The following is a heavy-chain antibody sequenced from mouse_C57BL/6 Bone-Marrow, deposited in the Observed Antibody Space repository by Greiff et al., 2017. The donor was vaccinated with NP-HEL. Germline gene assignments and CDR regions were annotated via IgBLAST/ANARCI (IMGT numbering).Heavy chain of an antibody. CDR1: GYTFTSYG. CDR3: ARADDGYYVGFAY. CDR2: IYIGNGYT. D-gene: IGHD2-3*01. J-gene: IGHJ3*01. Sequence: EVKVVESGAELVRPGSSVKMSCKTSGYTFTSYGINWVKQRPGQGLEWIGYIYIGNGYTEYNEKFKGKATLTSDTSSSTAYMQLSSLTSEDSAIYFCARADDGYYVGFAYWGQGTLVTVSA. V-gene: IGHV1-58*01.